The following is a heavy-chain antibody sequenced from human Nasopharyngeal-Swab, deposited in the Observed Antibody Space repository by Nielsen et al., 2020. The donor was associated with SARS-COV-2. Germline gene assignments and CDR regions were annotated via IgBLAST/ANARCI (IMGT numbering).Heavy chain of an antibody. V-gene: IGHV1-69*13. J-gene: IGHJ6*03. CDR3: AVGATGYYYMDV. CDR1: GGIFSSYA. CDR2: IIPIFGTA. D-gene: IGHD1-26*01. Sequence: SVKVSCKASGGIFSSYATSWVRQAPGQGLEWMGGIIPIFGTANYAQKFQGRVTITADESTSTAYMELSSLRSEDTAVYYCAVGATGYYYMDVWGKGTTATVSS.